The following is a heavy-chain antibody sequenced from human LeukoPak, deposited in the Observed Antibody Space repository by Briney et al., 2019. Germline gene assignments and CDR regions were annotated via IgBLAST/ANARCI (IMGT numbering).Heavy chain of an antibody. V-gene: IGHV3-23*01. CDR1: GFTFSSYA. D-gene: IGHD6-19*01. CDR2: ISGSGGST. CDR3: AKPYSSGWRLIFDY. Sequence: GGSLRLSCAASGFTFSSYAMSWVRQAPGKGLEWVSAISGSGGSTYYADSVKGRFTISRDNSKSTLYLQMNSLRAEDTAVYYCAKPYSSGWRLIFDYWGQGTLVTVSS. J-gene: IGHJ4*02.